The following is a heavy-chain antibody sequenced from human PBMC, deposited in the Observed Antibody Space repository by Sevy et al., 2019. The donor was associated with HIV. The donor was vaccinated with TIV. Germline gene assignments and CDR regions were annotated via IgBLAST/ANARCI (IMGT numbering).Heavy chain of an antibody. CDR2: IWYDRSNK. CDR1: GFTFSSYG. V-gene: IGHV3-33*01. D-gene: IGHD3-10*01. Sequence: GESLKISYAASGFTFSSYGMHWVRQAPCKGLEWVTVIWYDRSNKYYADSVKGRFTISRDNSKNTLYLQMNSLRAEDTAVYYCARDRLSDRMVRGVMGPNYYYYGMDVWGQGTTVTVSS. CDR3: ARDRLSDRMVRGVMGPNYYYYGMDV. J-gene: IGHJ6*02.